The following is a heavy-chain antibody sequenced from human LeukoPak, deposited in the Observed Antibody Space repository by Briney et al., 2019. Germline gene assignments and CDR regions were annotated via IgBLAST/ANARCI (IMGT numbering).Heavy chain of an antibody. D-gene: IGHD1-14*01. CDR3: ARASTGYYYYMDV. J-gene: IGHJ6*03. CDR2: ISSSSTYI. Sequence: GGSLRLSCAASGFTFSSYSMNWFGQAPGKGLGGVSSISSSSTYIYYADSVKGRFTISRDNAKNSLYLQMNRLRAEDTAVYYCARASTGYYYYMDVWGKGTTVTVSS. CDR1: GFTFSSYS. V-gene: IGHV3-21*01.